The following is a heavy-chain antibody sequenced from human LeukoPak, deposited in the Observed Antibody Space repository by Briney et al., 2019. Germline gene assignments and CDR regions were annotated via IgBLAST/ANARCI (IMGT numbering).Heavy chain of an antibody. CDR2: THYSGST. J-gene: IGHJ4*02. V-gene: IGHV4-59*01. Sequence: SETLSLTCTVSGDSINHYYWGWIRQPPGKGLEYVGYTHYSGSTNYIPSLTSRVSISVDTSRTQFSLKLSTVTAPDTAIYYWVRLGRFFNDQGQNNYWGQGTLVTVSS. CDR1: GDSINHYY. D-gene: IGHD3-3*01. CDR3: VRLGRFFNDQGQNNY.